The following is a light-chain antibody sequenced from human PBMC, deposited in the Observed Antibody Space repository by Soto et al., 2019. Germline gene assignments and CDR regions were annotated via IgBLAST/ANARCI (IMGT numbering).Light chain of an antibody. J-gene: IGKJ4*01. CDR1: QSVLYSSNNKNY. CDR2: WVS. CDR3: QQYYSTPPVT. Sequence: DIVMTQSPDSLAVSLGERATINCKSSQSVLYSSNNKNYLAWYQHKPGQPPKLLISWVSIRESGVPDRFSGSGSGTDFTLTIRSLQAEDVAVYYCQQYYSTPPVTFGGGTRVEIK. V-gene: IGKV4-1*01.